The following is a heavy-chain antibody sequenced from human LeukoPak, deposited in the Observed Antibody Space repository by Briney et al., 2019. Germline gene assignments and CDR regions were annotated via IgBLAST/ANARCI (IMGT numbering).Heavy chain of an antibody. CDR3: AKDLLSSSSSKWFDP. CDR1: GFTFRNYA. V-gene: IGHV3-23*01. J-gene: IGHJ5*02. D-gene: IGHD6-6*01. CDR2: IAGSSGST. Sequence: PGGSLRLSCAASGFTFRNYAMNWVRQAPGKGLEWVSSIAGSSGSTYYADSVKGRFTISRDNSKNTLYLQMNSLRAEDTAVYYCAKDLLSSSSSKWFDPWGQGTLVTVSS.